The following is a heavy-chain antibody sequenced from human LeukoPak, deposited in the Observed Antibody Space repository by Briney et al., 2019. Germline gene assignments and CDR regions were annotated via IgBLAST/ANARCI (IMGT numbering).Heavy chain of an antibody. CDR1: GFTFAAYG. Sequence: GGSLRLSCAASGFTFAAYGMNWVRPGPGKGLEWVSGLNWNGGTTAYADSVKGRFTISRDNAKNSLYLQMNSLRAEDTALYYCARFNGDYYRIDYWGQGTVVTVSS. D-gene: IGHD4-17*01. V-gene: IGHV3-20*04. CDR3: ARFNGDYYRIDY. J-gene: IGHJ4*02. CDR2: LNWNGGTT.